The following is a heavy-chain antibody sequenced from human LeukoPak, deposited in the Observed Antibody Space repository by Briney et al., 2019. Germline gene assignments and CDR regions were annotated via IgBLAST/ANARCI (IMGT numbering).Heavy chain of an antibody. CDR2: IKNKADRGEI. CDR1: GFIFSDTN. Sequence: PGGSLRLSCAASGFIFSDTNINWVRQIPGTGLEWVGLIKNKADRGEIEYAAPVKDRFTISRDDSKNTVYLQMSSLKTEDTAVYYCTTESSGSLPYWGQGTLVTVSS. CDR3: TTESSGSLPY. D-gene: IGHD1-26*01. J-gene: IGHJ4*02. V-gene: IGHV3-15*07.